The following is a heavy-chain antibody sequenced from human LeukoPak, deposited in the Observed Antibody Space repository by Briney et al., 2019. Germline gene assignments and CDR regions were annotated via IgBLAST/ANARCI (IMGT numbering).Heavy chain of an antibody. CDR3: ATSLSGWGTYHYMDV. J-gene: IGHJ6*03. Sequence: GGSLRLSCVGSGFTFSSYSMSWVRQAPGKGLEWVSYISISTSSINYADSVKGRFTLSRDSTKNSLYLHMNSLRAKDTAVYYCATSLSGWGTYHYMDVWGKGTTVTISS. D-gene: IGHD6-19*01. CDR2: ISISTSSI. V-gene: IGHV3-48*04. CDR1: GFTFSSYS.